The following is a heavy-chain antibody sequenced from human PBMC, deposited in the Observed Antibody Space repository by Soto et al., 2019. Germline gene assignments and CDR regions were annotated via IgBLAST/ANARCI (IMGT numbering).Heavy chain of an antibody. CDR3: ARGDRFRCNGGHCFSDGLFLS. CDR1: GFDFGIYS. Sequence: EVQLVESGGDLVQRGGSLRLSCAASGFDFGIYSMNWVRQAPGKGLEWISYINGSSTTLYYADSVRGRFIISRDNAENSLYLQMNSLRDDDTAVYFCARGDRFRCNGGHCFSDGLFLSWGQGTLVTVSP. V-gene: IGHV3-48*02. CDR2: INGSSTTL. D-gene: IGHD2-21*02. J-gene: IGHJ5*02.